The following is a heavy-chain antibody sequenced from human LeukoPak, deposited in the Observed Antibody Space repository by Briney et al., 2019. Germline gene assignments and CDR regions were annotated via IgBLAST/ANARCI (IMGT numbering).Heavy chain of an antibody. V-gene: IGHV4-39*07. CDR1: GGSISSSSYY. D-gene: IGHD2-2*01. Sequence: SETLSLTCTGSGGSISSSSYYWGWIRQPPGKGVEWIGSIYYSGSTYYNPSLKSRVTISVDTSKNQFSLKLSSVTAADTAVYYCATAENDDIVVVPAAYDFWGQGTLVTVSS. CDR2: IYYSGST. CDR3: ATAENDDIVVVPAAYDF. J-gene: IGHJ4*02.